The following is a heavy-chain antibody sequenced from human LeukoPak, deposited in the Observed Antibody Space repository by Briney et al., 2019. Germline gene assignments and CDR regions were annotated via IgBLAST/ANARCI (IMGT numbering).Heavy chain of an antibody. CDR1: GGSISNRNW. CDR2: VYLSGST. D-gene: IGHD3-16*01. V-gene: IGHV4-4*02. Sequence: SETLSLTCAVSGGSISNRNWWSWVRQSPGKGLEWIGEVYLSGSTNYNPSLKSRVTISADRSKNQFSLKLNSVTAADTAVYYCARSFWGTTAISYFDYWGQGTLVTVSS. J-gene: IGHJ4*02. CDR3: ARSFWGTTAISYFDY.